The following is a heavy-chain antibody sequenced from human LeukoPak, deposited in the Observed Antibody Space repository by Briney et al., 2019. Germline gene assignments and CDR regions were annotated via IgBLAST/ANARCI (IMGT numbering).Heavy chain of an antibody. CDR2: IDHSRST. Sequence: PSETLSLTCAVYGGSFSGYYWSWIRQPPGKGLEWIGEIDHSRSTNYNPSLKSRVTISVDTSKNQFSLKLSSVTAADTAVYYCAGNIAARLDYWGQGTLVTVSS. CDR1: GGSFSGYY. V-gene: IGHV4-34*01. J-gene: IGHJ4*02. D-gene: IGHD6-6*01. CDR3: AGNIAARLDY.